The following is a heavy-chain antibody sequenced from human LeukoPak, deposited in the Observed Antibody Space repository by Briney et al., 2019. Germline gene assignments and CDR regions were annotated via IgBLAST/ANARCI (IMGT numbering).Heavy chain of an antibody. CDR1: GFTFSDYS. J-gene: IGHJ4*02. CDR2: ITSTSDTI. V-gene: IGHV3-48*01. Sequence: GGSLRLSCEASGFTFSDYSMNWVRQAPGEGLEWLSYITSTSDTIYYADSVKGRFTSSRDNAKNSVYLQVNSLRAEDTAVYYCARSSGYPFFDYWGQGTLVTVSS. D-gene: IGHD3-22*01. CDR3: ARSSGYPFFDY.